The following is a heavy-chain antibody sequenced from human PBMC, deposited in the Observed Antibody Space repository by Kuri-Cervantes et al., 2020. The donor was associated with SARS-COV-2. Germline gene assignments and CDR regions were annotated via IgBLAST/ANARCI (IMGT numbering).Heavy chain of an antibody. D-gene: IGHD5-12*01. CDR3: AKDGHIVATISSLSAFDY. J-gene: IGHJ4*02. Sequence: ASVKVSCKASGYTFTGYYMHWVRQAPGQGLEWMGWINPNSGGTNYAQKFQGRVTMTRDTSSRTAYMELSRLKSDDTAVYYCAKDGHIVATISSLSAFDYWGQGTLVTVSS. V-gene: IGHV1-2*02. CDR2: INPNSGGT. CDR1: GYTFTGYY.